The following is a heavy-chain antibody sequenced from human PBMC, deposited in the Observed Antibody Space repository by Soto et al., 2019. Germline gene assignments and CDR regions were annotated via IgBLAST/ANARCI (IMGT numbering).Heavy chain of an antibody. CDR3: ARDGTPTVVVVAGGGTLAY. D-gene: IGHD2-15*01. CDR1: GYTFTSYG. J-gene: IGHJ4*02. V-gene: IGHV1-18*01. CDR2: ISAYNGNT. Sequence: QVQLVQSGAEVKKPGASVKVSCKASGYTFTSYGISWVRQAPGQGLEWMGWISAYNGNTNYAQKLQGRATMTTDTSTNTASMEQRSMRSDDTAVYYCARDGTPTVVVVAGGGTLAYWGQGTLVTVSS.